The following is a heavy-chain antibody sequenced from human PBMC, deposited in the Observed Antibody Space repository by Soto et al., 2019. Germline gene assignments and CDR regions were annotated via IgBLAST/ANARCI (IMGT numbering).Heavy chain of an antibody. V-gene: IGHV3-21*01. Sequence: SLRLSCSACGFTFSSYSMNWVRQAPGKGLAWVSSISSSSSYIYYADSVKGRFTISRDNANNSLYLQMNSLRAEDTAVYYCARDFENCSGGSCLYYGMYAWRQGTTFTVSS. CDR3: ARDFENCSGGSCLYYGMYA. D-gene: IGHD2-15*01. J-gene: IGHJ6*02. CDR1: GFTFSSYS. CDR2: ISSSSSYI.